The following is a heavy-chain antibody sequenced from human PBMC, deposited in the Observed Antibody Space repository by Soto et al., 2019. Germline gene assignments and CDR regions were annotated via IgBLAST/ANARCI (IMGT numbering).Heavy chain of an antibody. CDR2: INPSGGST. Sequence: ASVKVSGKASGYTFTSYYMHCVRQAPGQGLEWMGIINPSGGSTSYAQKFQGRVTMTRDTSTSTVYMELSSLRSEDTAVYYCARDTGHFWSGYYNFDYWGQGTLVTVSS. D-gene: IGHD3-3*02. CDR1: GYTFTSYY. J-gene: IGHJ4*02. CDR3: ARDTGHFWSGYYNFDY. V-gene: IGHV1-46*01.